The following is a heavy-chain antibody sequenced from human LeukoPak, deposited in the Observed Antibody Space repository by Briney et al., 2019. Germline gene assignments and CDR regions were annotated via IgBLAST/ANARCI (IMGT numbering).Heavy chain of an antibody. CDR2: IYYSGST. D-gene: IGHD4-11*01. V-gene: IGHV4-39*07. CDR3: ARNKDYSNHFDY. J-gene: IGHJ4*02. CDR1: GGSINNNHYY. Sequence: PSETLSLTCAVSGGSINNNHYYWGWIRQPPGKGLEWIGSIYYSGSTYYTPSLKSRVTISVDTSENHFSLKLSSVTAADTAVYYCARNKDYSNHFDYWGQGTLVTVSS.